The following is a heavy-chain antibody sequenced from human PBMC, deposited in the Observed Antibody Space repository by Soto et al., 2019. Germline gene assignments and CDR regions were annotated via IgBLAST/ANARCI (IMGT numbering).Heavy chain of an antibody. V-gene: IGHV5-51*01. CDR1: GYSFSTYY. CDR3: ARGQTVGRTVGAFDI. CDR2: IYPGDSDT. Sequence: EVQLVQSGAEVKKPGESLKISCKGSGYSFSTYYIGWVRQMPGKGLECMGIIYPGDSDTRYSPSFQGQVLISVDKAISTAYLHWGSLESSDTAVYYCARGQTVGRTVGAFDIWGQGTVVTFPS. J-gene: IGHJ3*02. D-gene: IGHD1-26*01.